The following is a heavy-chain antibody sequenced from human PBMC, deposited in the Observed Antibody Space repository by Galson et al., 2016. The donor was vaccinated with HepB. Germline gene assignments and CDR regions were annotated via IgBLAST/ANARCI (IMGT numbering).Heavy chain of an antibody. CDR2: VSTYDGDR. V-gene: IGHV1-18*01. J-gene: IGHJ4*02. CDR1: GYTFSTYG. D-gene: IGHD1-20*01. CDR3: ARWYSWFH. Sequence: SVKVSCKASGYTFSTYGVSWVRQAPGQGLEWMGWVSTYDGDRNYAQKFQGRVTMTRNTSISTAYMELSSLRSDDTAVYYCARWYSWFHWGQGTLVTVSS.